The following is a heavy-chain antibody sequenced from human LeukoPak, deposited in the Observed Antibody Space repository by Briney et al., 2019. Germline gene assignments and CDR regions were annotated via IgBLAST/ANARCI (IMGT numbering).Heavy chain of an antibody. J-gene: IGHJ6*03. CDR1: GYRFTSYW. D-gene: IGHD3-10*01. Sequence: VESLKISCKGSGYRFTSYWIAWVRQMPGKGLEWMGIIYPDDSDARYSPSFQGQVTISVDKSISTAYLQWNSLKASDTAMYYCARQPPADSGGYYYYMDVWGKGTTVTVSS. V-gene: IGHV5-51*01. CDR3: ARQPPADSGGYYYYMDV. CDR2: IYPDDSDA.